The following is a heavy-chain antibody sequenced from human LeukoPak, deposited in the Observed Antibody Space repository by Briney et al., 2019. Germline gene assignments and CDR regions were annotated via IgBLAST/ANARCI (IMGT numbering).Heavy chain of an antibody. CDR3: VRSNTGWYYFDY. CDR2: ISSNGGST. CDR1: GFTFTNYL. V-gene: IGHV3-64*01. D-gene: IGHD6-19*01. Sequence: GGSRRLSCAASGFTFTNYLMHWVRQAPAKGLEYVSAISSNGGSTYYANSVQGRFTVSRDNSKNTLYLQMGSLRAEDTAVYYCVRSNTGWYYFDYCGQGTLVTVSS. J-gene: IGHJ4*02.